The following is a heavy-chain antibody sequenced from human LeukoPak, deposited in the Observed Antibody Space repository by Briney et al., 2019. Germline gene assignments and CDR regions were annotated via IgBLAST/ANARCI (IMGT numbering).Heavy chain of an antibody. Sequence: PSETLSLTCTVSGGPISSYYWSWIRQPPGKGLEWIGYIYYSGSTNYNPSLKSRVTMTVDTSKNQFSLKLSSVTAADAAVYYCARDVLLWFGEQQNGMDVWGKGTTVTVSS. V-gene: IGHV4-59*01. CDR3: ARDVLLWFGEQQNGMDV. CDR1: GGPISSYY. CDR2: IYYSGST. J-gene: IGHJ6*04. D-gene: IGHD3-10*01.